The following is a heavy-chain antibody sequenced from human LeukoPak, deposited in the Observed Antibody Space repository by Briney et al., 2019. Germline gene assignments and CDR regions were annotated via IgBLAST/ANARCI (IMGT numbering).Heavy chain of an antibody. V-gene: IGHV3-23*01. CDR3: AKDKRITMIVVVYYFDY. D-gene: IGHD3-22*01. Sequence: GGSLRLSCAASGFTFGSYAMSWVRQAPGKGLEWVSAISGSGGSTYYADSVKGRFTISRDNSKNTLYLQMNSLRAEDTAVYYCAKDKRITMIVVVYYFDYWGQGTLVTVSS. CDR2: ISGSGGST. CDR1: GFTFGSYA. J-gene: IGHJ4*02.